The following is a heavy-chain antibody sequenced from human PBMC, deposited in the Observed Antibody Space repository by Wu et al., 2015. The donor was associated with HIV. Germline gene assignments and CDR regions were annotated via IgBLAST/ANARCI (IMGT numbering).Heavy chain of an antibody. CDR3: ARDTGKLEYSLSPPSYYMDV. D-gene: IGHD2/OR15-2a*01. Sequence: QMQLVQSGAEVKKPGASVKVSCKASGYTFTGYYIHWVRQAPGQGLEWMGWINPNSGGTNYAQKFQARVTMTRDTSISTAYMELSRLRSDDTAVYYCARDTGKLEYSLSPPSYYMDVWDKGTTVTVSS. CDR2: INPNSGGT. J-gene: IGHJ6*03. V-gene: IGHV1-2*02. CDR1: GYTFTGYY.